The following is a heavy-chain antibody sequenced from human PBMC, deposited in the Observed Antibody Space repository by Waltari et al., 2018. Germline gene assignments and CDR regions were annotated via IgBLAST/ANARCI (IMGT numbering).Heavy chain of an antibody. J-gene: IGHJ5*02. CDR3: ARA. Sequence: QVQLQQWGAGLLKPSEPLSLPCAVSGGSFTFFYWTWIRQPPGKGLEWIGEINPRGTTNYSPSLRSRVSISSDTSKNQFSLKLTSVTAADTAVYYCARAWGQGTLVTVSS. V-gene: IGHV4-34*01. CDR1: GGSFTFFY. CDR2: INPRGTT.